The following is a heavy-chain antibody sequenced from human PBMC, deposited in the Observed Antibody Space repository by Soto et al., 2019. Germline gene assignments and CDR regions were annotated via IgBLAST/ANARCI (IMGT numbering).Heavy chain of an antibody. CDR1: GFTFDDYA. D-gene: IGHD2-2*01. CDR2: ISWNSGSI. V-gene: IGHV3-9*01. Sequence: GGSLRLSCAASGFTFDDYAMHWVRQAPGKGLEWVSGISWNSGSIGYADSVKGRFTISRDNAKNSLYLQMNSLRAEDTALYYCAKDNDPYCSSTSCYFAFDIWGQGTMVTVSS. CDR3: AKDNDPYCSSTSCYFAFDI. J-gene: IGHJ3*02.